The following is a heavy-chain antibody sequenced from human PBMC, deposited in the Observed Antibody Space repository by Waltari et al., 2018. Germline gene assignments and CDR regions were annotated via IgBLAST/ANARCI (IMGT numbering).Heavy chain of an antibody. CDR1: GVSITSNRHY. D-gene: IGHD5-12*01. CDR3: ATYIGASVGTAAFDV. CDR2: MSYTGAT. J-gene: IGHJ3*01. Sequence: QLQLQESGPGLVKPSETLSLTCSVSGVSITSNRHYWGWIRQPPGQGLEWIGTMSYTGATYSTPSLQGRVTISRDTSKNQLSLTLGSVTAADTSVYYCATYIGASVGTAAFDVWGQGTMVTVSS. V-gene: IGHV4-39*01.